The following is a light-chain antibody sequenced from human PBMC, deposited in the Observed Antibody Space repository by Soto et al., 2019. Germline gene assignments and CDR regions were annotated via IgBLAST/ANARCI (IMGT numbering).Light chain of an antibody. CDR1: QGFSSG. CDR3: QQFDTYPIM. J-gene: IGKJ5*01. V-gene: IGKV1-13*02. CDR2: DAS. Sequence: AIQLTQSPSSLSASLGDRVTITCRASQGFSSGLAWFQQKPGKAPMLLIYDASSLESGVPSRVSGSESGTDLTLTISSLQPEDVAAYSCQQFDTYPIMFGQGTRLEIK.